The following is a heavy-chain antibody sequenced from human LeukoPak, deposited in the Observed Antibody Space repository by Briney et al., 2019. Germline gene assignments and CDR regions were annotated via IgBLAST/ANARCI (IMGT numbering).Heavy chain of an antibody. V-gene: IGHV1-46*01. D-gene: IGHD2-15*01. J-gene: IGHJ4*02. CDR1: GYDFTGYG. Sequence: ASVKVSCKASGYDFTGYGMNWVRQAPGQGLEWMGIINPSGGSTSYAQKFQGRVTMTRDTSTSTVYMELSSLRSEDTAVYYCAREPRDSSYFDYWGQGTLVTVSS. CDR2: INPSGGST. CDR3: AREPRDSSYFDY.